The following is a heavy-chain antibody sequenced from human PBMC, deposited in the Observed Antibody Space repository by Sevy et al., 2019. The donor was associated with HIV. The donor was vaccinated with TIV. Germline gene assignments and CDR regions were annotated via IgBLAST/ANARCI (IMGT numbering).Heavy chain of an antibody. CDR1: GDSISDKNW. D-gene: IGHD6-19*01. V-gene: IGHV4-4*02. J-gene: IGHJ4*02. CDR3: AREWLDVAGSFDS. CDR2: IFHIGTT. Sequence: SETLSLTCAVSGDSISDKNWWSWVRQPPGKGLEWIGEIFHIGTTNYNPSLKSRVTMSVDKSKNQVSLKLRSVTAADTAVYFCAREWLDVAGSFDSWGQGTLSPSPQ.